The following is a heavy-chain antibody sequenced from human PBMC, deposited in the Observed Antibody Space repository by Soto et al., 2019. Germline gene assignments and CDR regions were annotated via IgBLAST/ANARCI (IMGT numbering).Heavy chain of an antibody. CDR1: GFTFSSYG. V-gene: IGHV3-33*01. Sequence: QVQLVESGGGVVQHGRSLRLSCAASGFTFSSYGMHWVRQAPGKGLEWVAVIWYDGSNKYYADSVKGRFTISRDNSKNTLYLQMNSLRAEDTAVYYCARDNGYSSSWYDYWGQGTLVTVSS. CDR2: IWYDGSNK. CDR3: ARDNGYSSSWYDY. J-gene: IGHJ4*02. D-gene: IGHD6-13*01.